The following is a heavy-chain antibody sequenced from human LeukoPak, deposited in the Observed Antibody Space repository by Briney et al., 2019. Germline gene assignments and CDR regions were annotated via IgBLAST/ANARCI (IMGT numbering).Heavy chain of an antibody. J-gene: IGHJ3*02. CDR1: GSSFTSYW. CDR2: IYPGDSDT. Sequence: GESLKISCKGSGSSFTSYWIGWLRQMPGKGLEWMGIIYPGDSDTRYSPSFQGQVTISADKSISTAYLQWSSLKASDSAMYYCATNTMFRGIHAFDIWGQGTMVTVSS. D-gene: IGHD3-10*01. V-gene: IGHV5-51*01. CDR3: ATNTMFRGIHAFDI.